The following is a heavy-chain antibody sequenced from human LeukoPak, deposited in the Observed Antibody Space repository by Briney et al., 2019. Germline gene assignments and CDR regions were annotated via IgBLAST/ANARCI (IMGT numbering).Heavy chain of an antibody. CDR1: GFTFSSYA. J-gene: IGHJ4*02. D-gene: IGHD2/OR15-2a*01. CDR3: AKALLTSTYYFDF. Sequence: GRSLRLSCAASGFTFSSYAMYWVRQAPGKGLEWVSAVGTGDDTYYADSVKGRFTISRDDSKNTLYLQMNSLRAEDTALYYCAKALLTSTYYFDFWGQGTLVTVSS. V-gene: IGHV3-23*01. CDR2: VGTGDDT.